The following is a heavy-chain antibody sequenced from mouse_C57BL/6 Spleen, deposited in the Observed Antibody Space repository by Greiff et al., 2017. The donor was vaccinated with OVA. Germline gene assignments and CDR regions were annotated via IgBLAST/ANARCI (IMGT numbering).Heavy chain of an antibody. V-gene: IGHV5-17*01. CDR2: ISSGSSTI. J-gene: IGHJ3*01. D-gene: IGHD1-1*01. CDR3: ARPYYGSSYLAWFAY. CDR1: GFTFSDYG. Sequence: VQLQQSGGGLVKPGGSLKLSCAASGFTFSDYGMHWVRQAPEKGLEWVAYISSGSSTIYYADTVKGRFTISRDNAKNTLFLQMTSLRSEDTAMYYCARPYYGSSYLAWFAYWGQGTLVTVSA.